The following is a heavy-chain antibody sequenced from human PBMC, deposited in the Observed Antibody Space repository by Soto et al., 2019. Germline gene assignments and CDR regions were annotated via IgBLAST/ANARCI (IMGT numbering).Heavy chain of an antibody. CDR3: ARGDTMLDGMDV. J-gene: IGHJ6*02. CDR2: IYHSGST. V-gene: IGHV4-30-2*01. Sequence: TLSLTCAVSGGSISSGGYSWSWIRQPPGKGLEWIGYIYHSGSTYYNPSLKSRVTISVDRSKNQFSLKLSSVTAADTAVYYCARGDTMLDGMDVWGQGTTGTVSS. D-gene: IGHD3-10*01. CDR1: GGSISSGGYS.